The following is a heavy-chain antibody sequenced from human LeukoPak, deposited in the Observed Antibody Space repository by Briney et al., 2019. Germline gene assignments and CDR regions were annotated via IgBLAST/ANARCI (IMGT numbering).Heavy chain of an antibody. CDR2: IKRDGSEK. J-gene: IGHJ1*01. CDR3: VKLSEH. D-gene: IGHD1-26*01. CDR1: GFTFSNHW. V-gene: IGHV3-7*01. Sequence: GGSLRLSCVASGFTFSNHWMNWVRQAPGKGLEWVANIKRDGSEKYYVDSVKGRFTISRDNAKNSPYLQMNSLRAEDSAVYYCVKLSEHWGQGTLVTVSS.